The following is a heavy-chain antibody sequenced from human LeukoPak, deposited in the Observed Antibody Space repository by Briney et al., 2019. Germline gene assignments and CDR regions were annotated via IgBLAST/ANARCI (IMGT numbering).Heavy chain of an antibody. V-gene: IGHV3-49*03. D-gene: IGHD2-2*01. CDR2: IRSKAYGGTT. J-gene: IGHJ4*02. Sequence: PGGSLRLSCAASGFTFSDYYMSWIRQAPGKGLEWVGFIRSKAYGGTTEYAASVKGRFTISRDDSKSIAYLQMNSLKTEDTAVYYCTREMGYCSSTSCYATDYWGQGTLVTVSS. CDR3: TREMGYCSSTSCYATDY. CDR1: GFTFSDYY.